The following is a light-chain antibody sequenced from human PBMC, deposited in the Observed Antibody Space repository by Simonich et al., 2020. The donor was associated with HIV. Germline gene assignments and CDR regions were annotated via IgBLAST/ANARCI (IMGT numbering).Light chain of an antibody. J-gene: IGKJ1*01. CDR1: QGISNS. CDR3: QQYYSTPRT. Sequence: DIQMTQSPSSLSASVGDRVTITCRASQGISNSLAWYQQKPGNAPKLLLYAASRLESGVPSRFSGSGSGTDYTLTISSLQVEDSATYYCQQYYSTPRTFGQGTKVEIK. CDR2: AAS. V-gene: IGKV1-NL1*01.